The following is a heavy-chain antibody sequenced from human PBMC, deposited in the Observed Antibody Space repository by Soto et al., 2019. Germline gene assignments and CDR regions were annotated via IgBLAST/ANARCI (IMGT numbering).Heavy chain of an antibody. V-gene: IGHV4-39*01. J-gene: IGHJ4*02. D-gene: IGHD3-22*01. Sequence: SETLSLTCTVSGGSISSSSYYWGWIRQPPGKGLEWIGNINYSGSTNYNPSLKSRVTISVDTSKNQFSLKLSSVTAADTAVYYCARVGYYDSSGYYNFDYWGQGTLVTVSS. CDR2: INYSGST. CDR3: ARVGYYDSSGYYNFDY. CDR1: GGSISSSSYY.